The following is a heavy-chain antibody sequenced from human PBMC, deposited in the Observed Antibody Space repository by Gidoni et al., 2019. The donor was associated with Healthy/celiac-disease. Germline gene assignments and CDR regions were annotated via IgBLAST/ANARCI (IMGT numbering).Heavy chain of an antibody. CDR2: IYYGGST. D-gene: IGHD3-3*01. V-gene: IGHV4-31*03. Sequence: QVQLQESGTGLVKPSLTLPLTCTVSGGSISSWGSYWSWLRQPPGKGLEWVGDIYYGGSTYYDPSLKSRVTISVDTSKNQFSLKLSSVTAADTAVYYCARGALDFWSGYSPYYFDYWGQGTLVTVSS. CDR1: GGSISSWGSY. J-gene: IGHJ4*02. CDR3: ARGALDFWSGYSPYYFDY.